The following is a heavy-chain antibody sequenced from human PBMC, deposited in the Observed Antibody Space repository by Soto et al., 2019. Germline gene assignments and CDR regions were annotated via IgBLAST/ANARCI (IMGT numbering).Heavy chain of an antibody. J-gene: IGHJ3*02. CDR1: GYTFATYG. CDR2: ISPYTGKT. CDR3: ARDLYQFSNPNCYADSFDS. V-gene: IGHV1-18*01. Sequence: ASVKVSCTTSGYTFATYGTNWVRQAPGQGLDWMGWISPYTGKTNYAQNLQGRVTMTTDTSTSTAYMELRNLRSDDTAVYYCARDLYQFSNPNCYADSFDSWGQGTMVTVSS. D-gene: IGHD2-2*01.